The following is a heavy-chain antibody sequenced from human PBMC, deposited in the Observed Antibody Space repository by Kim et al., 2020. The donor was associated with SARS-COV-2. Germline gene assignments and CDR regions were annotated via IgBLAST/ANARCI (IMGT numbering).Heavy chain of an antibody. CDR2: INPSGGST. CDR3: ARDESGYNFPLRDGMDV. V-gene: IGHV1-46*01. CDR1: GYTFTSYY. J-gene: IGHJ6*02. Sequence: ASVKVSCKASGYTFTSYYMHWVRQAPGQGLEWMGIINPSGGSTSYAQKFQGRVTMTRDTSTSTVYMELSSLRSEDTAVYYCARDESGYNFPLRDGMDVWGQGTTVTVSS. D-gene: IGHD5-12*01.